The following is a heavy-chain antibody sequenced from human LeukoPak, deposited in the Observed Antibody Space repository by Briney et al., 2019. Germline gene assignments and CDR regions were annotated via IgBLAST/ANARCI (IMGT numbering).Heavy chain of an antibody. CDR1: GGSISSYY. J-gene: IGHJ4*02. CDR3: AREGVAAAGAFDN. CDR2: IYYSGST. D-gene: IGHD6-13*01. V-gene: IGHV4-59*01. Sequence: SETLSLTCTVSGGSISSYYWGWIRQPPGKGLEWIGYIYYSGSTYNPSLKSRVTISVDTSKNQFSLKLSSVTAADTAVYFCAREGVAAAGAFDNWGQGTLVTVSA.